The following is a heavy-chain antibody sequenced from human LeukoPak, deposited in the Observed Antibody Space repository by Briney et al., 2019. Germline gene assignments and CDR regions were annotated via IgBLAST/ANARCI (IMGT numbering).Heavy chain of an antibody. Sequence: GGSLRLSCAASGFTFSDYYMSWIRQAPGKGLEWVSYISSSGSTIYYADSVKGRFTISRDNSKNTLYLQMNSLRAEDTAVYYCAKGEVAVTSWFDPWGQGTLVTVSS. CDR3: AKGEVAVTSWFDP. CDR1: GFTFSDYY. V-gene: IGHV3-11*01. CDR2: ISSSGSTI. J-gene: IGHJ5*02. D-gene: IGHD2-15*01.